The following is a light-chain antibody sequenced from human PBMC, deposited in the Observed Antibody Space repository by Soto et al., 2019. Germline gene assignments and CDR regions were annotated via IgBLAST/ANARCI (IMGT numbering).Light chain of an antibody. CDR1: QSISSY. Sequence: DIQITPAPSSLSASVGDRITITFPASQSISSYLNWYQQKPGKAPKLLIYAASSLQSGVPSRFSGSGSGTDFTLTISSLQPEDFATYYCQQSYSTPETFGQGTKVDIK. J-gene: IGKJ1*01. CDR3: QQSYSTPET. V-gene: IGKV1-39*01. CDR2: AAS.